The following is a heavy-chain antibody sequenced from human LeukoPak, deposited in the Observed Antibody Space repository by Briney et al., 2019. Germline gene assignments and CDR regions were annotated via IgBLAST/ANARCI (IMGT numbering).Heavy chain of an antibody. CDR1: GFTFSSYW. J-gene: IGHJ4*02. D-gene: IGHD6-19*01. Sequence: DPGGSLRLSCAGSGFTFSSYWMNWVRQAPGQGLEWLATIKPDGSEEYYVDSVKGRLTISRDNAKSSLYLQMNNLRVEDTAVYYCARAISGAEPYWGQGILVSVSS. CDR2: IKPDGSEE. V-gene: IGHV3-7*01. CDR3: ARAISGAEPY.